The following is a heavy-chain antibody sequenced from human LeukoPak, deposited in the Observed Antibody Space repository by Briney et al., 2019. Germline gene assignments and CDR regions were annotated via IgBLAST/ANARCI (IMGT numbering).Heavy chain of an antibody. J-gene: IGHJ4*02. CDR3: ARDATGDLLY. V-gene: IGHV1-2*02. CDR1: GYTFTGYY. Sequence: ASVKVPCKASGYTFTGYYMHWVRQAPGQGLELMGWINPNSGATNYAQKYQGRVTVTRDTSISTAYMELSSLRSDDTAIYYCARDATGDLLYWGQGTLVTVSS. D-gene: IGHD7-27*01. CDR2: INPNSGAT.